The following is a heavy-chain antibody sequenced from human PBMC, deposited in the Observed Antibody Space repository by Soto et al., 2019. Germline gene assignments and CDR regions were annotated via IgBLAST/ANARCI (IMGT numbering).Heavy chain of an antibody. Sequence: VASVKVSCKASGYTFSSHDINWVRQATGQGLEWMGWLNPHRGSTAYAHKFQGRVTMTWDASINTAYLELSSLRSEDTAMYYCARVSSIAARRSFDSWGQGTLVTVYS. CDR3: ARVSSIAARRSFDS. J-gene: IGHJ4*02. V-gene: IGHV1-8*01. CDR1: GYTFSSHD. D-gene: IGHD6-6*01. CDR2: LNPHRGST.